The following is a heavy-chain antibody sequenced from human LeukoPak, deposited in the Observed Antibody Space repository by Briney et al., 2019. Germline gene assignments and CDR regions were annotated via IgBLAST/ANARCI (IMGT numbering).Heavy chain of an antibody. J-gene: IGHJ4*02. Sequence: KPSETLSLTCTVSGGSISSYYWSWIRQPAGKGLEWIGRIYTCGSTNYNPSLKSRVTMSVDTSKNQFSLKLSSVTAADTAVYYCARAYCSSTSCYIFDYWGQGTLVTVSS. CDR2: IYTCGST. V-gene: IGHV4-4*07. CDR3: ARAYCSSTSCYIFDY. D-gene: IGHD2-2*02. CDR1: GGSISSYY.